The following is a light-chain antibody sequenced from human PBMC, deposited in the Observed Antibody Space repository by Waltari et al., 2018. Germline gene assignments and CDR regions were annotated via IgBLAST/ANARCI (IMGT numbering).Light chain of an antibody. CDR3: SSYTSSSTYV. Sequence: QSALTQPASVSGSPGPSITISCTGTSRDVGGYDYFSWYQQHPGKAPKLMIYDVSKRPSGVSNRFSGSKSGNTASLTISGLQAEDEADYYCSSYTSSSTYVFGTGTKVTVL. J-gene: IGLJ1*01. CDR2: DVS. CDR1: SRDVGGYDY. V-gene: IGLV2-14*01.